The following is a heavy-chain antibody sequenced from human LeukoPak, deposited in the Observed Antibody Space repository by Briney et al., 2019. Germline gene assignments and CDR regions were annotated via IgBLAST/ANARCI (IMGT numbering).Heavy chain of an antibody. CDR3: ARDPRGRWELLP. J-gene: IGHJ5*02. Sequence: PSETLSLTCSVSGGSISSTDYYWGWIRQPPGKGLEWIGSIYYTGSTFYNPSLKSRVTISADTSKNQLSLKLSSVTAADTAVYYCARDPRGRWELLPWGQGTLVTVSS. CDR1: GGSISSTDYY. CDR2: IYYTGST. V-gene: IGHV4-39*07. D-gene: IGHD1-26*01.